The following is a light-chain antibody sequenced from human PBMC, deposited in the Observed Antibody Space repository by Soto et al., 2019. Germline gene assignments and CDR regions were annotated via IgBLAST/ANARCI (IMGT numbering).Light chain of an antibody. J-gene: IGKJ4*01. CDR1: QGISQC. CDR2: AAA. CDR3: QHVNSYPLT. V-gene: IGKV1-9*01. Sequence: DIHLTQSPSLLSASVGDRVTIPCRASQGISQCVAWYQQKPGNAPKLLIYAAAVLKGGVPSRFSGTGSATVFILTINVLRAEDFASYYCQHVNSYPLTFGRGTRVEIK.